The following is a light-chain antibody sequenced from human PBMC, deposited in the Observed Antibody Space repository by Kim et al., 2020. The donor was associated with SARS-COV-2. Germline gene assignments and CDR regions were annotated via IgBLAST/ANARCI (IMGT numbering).Light chain of an antibody. CDR2: RNN. J-gene: IGLJ3*02. Sequence: LTQPPSVSKGLRQTATLTCTGNSNIVGNHGAAWLSQHQGHPPKLLSYRNNNRPSGISERFSASRSGNTASLTITGLQPEDEADYYWSALDSSLSAQVFGGGTQLTVL. V-gene: IGLV10-54*02. CDR1: SNIVGNHG. CDR3: SALDSSLSAQV.